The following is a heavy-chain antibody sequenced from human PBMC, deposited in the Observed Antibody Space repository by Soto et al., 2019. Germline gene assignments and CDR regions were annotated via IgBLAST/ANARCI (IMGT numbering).Heavy chain of an antibody. J-gene: IGHJ5*02. CDR3: AREGLGYCSGGSCYGGLDP. D-gene: IGHD2-15*01. CDR2: IIPILGIA. V-gene: IGHV1-69*08. CDR1: GGTFSSYT. Sequence: QVQLVQSGAEVQKPGSSVKVSCKASGGTFSSYTISWVRQAPGQGLEWMGRIIPILGIANYAQKFQGRVTITADKSTSTAYMELSSLRSEDTAVYYCAREGLGYCSGGSCYGGLDPWGQGTLVTVSS.